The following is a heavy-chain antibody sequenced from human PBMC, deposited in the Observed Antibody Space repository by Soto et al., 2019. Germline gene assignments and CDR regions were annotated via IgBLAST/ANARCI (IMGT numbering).Heavy chain of an antibody. J-gene: IGHJ6*02. Sequence: GSGPTLVNPTQTLTLTCTFSGFSLSTSGMCVSWIRQPPGKALEWLALIDWDDDKYYSTSLKTRLTISKDTSKNQVVLTMTNMDPVDTATYYCARIYIDFWSGYPLYGMDVWGQGTTVTVSS. CDR3: ARIYIDFWSGYPLYGMDV. D-gene: IGHD3-3*01. V-gene: IGHV2-70*01. CDR1: GFSLSTSGMC. CDR2: IDWDDDK.